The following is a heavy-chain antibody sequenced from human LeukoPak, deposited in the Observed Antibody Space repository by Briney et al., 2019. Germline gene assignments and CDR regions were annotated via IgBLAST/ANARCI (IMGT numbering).Heavy chain of an antibody. CDR1: GGTFSSYA. Sequence: GSSVKVSCKASGGTFSSYAISWVRQAPGKGLEWMGGFDPEDGETIYAQKFQGRVTMTEDTSTDTAYMELSSLRSEDTAVYYCATGCSSTSCPIDYWGQGTLVTVSS. D-gene: IGHD2-2*01. CDR3: ATGCSSTSCPIDY. V-gene: IGHV1-24*01. CDR2: FDPEDGET. J-gene: IGHJ4*02.